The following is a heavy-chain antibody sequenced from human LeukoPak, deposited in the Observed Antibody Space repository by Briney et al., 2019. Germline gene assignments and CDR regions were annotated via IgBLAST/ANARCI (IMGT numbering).Heavy chain of an antibody. J-gene: IGHJ3*02. CDR2: IYTSGST. CDR1: GGSISSYY. V-gene: IGHV4-4*07. D-gene: IGHD6-19*01. CDR3: ARHLPHPQWLAGGGAFDI. Sequence: SETLSLTCTVSGGSISSYYWSWIRQPAGKGLEWIGRIYTSGSTNYNPSLKSRVTISVDTSKNQFSLKLSSVTAADTAVYYCARHLPHPQWLAGGGAFDIWGQGTMVTVSS.